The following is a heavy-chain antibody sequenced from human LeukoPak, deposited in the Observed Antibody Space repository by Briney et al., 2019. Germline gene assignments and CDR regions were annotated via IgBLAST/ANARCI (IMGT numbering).Heavy chain of an antibody. J-gene: IGHJ4*02. Sequence: PGGTQRLSCAASGFTFSNYGMNWVRQAPGKGLEWVSSISSSSSYIYYADSVKGRFTISRDNAKNSLYLQMNSLRAEDTAVYYCARSPGGFLEWLFPPDDYWGQGTLVTVSS. CDR3: ARSPGGFLEWLFPPDDY. D-gene: IGHD3-3*01. V-gene: IGHV3-21*01. CDR2: ISSSSSYI. CDR1: GFTFSNYG.